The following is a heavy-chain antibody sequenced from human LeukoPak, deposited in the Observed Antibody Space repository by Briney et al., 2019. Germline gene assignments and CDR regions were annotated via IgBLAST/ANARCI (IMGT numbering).Heavy chain of an antibody. J-gene: IGHJ1*01. Sequence: GGSLRLSCTASGITISNNYMSWVRQAPGKGLEWVSIIYSDRSTYYPESVKGRFTITRDDSKNTLFLQMDSLRVEDTAIYYCARDLAFSSYSNWGQGALVTVSS. D-gene: IGHD3-3*02. CDR1: GITISNNY. CDR2: IYSDRST. V-gene: IGHV3-53*01. CDR3: ARDLAFSSYSN.